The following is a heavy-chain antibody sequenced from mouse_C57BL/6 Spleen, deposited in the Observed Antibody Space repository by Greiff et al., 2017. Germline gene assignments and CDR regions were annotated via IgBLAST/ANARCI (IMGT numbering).Heavy chain of an antibody. CDR3: ARDGGRGSRGYFDV. Sequence: EVKVEESGPSMVKPSQSLSLTCTVTGYSITSGYDWHWIRHFPGNKVEWMGYISYSGSTNYNPSLKSRISITHDTSKNHFFLKLNSVTTEDTATYYCARDGGRGSRGYFDVWGTGTTVTVSS. J-gene: IGHJ1*03. V-gene: IGHV3-1*01. CDR1: GYSITSGYD. CDR2: ISYSGST.